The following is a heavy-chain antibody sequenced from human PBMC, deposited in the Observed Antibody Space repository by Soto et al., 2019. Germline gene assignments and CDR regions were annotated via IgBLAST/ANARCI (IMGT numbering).Heavy chain of an antibody. D-gene: IGHD3-10*01. Sequence: PSQTLSLTCVISGDSVSSNSAAWNWIRQSPSRGLEWLGRTYYRSRWYNDYAVSVRSRITVNTDTSKNQFSLHLNSLRAEDTAVYYCARVLPWTAFGEVFDCWGQGTLVTVSS. CDR3: ARVLPWTAFGEVFDC. CDR2: TYYRSRWYN. V-gene: IGHV6-1*01. CDR1: GDSVSSNSAA. J-gene: IGHJ4*02.